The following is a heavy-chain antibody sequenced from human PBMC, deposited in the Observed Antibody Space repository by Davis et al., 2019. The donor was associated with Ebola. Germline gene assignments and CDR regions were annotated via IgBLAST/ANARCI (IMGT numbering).Heavy chain of an antibody. CDR2: INHSGST. J-gene: IGHJ6*02. CDR3: AGSSSISYYYYGMDV. V-gene: IGHV4-34*01. D-gene: IGHD6-6*01. Sequence: PSETLSLTCAVYGGSFSGYYWSWIRQPPGKGLEWIGEINHSGSTNYSPSLKSRITISVDTSKNQFSLKLSSVTAADTAVYYCAGSSSISYYYYGMDVWGQGTTVTVSS. CDR1: GGSFSGYY.